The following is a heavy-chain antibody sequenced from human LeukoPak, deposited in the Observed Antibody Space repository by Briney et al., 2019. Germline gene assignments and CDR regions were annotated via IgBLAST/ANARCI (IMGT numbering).Heavy chain of an antibody. J-gene: IGHJ4*02. CDR3: ASWPGYCSSTSCPVGYFDY. V-gene: IGHV3-30-3*01. Sequence: GGTLRLSCAASGFTFSSYAMHWVRQAPGKGLEWVAVISYDGSNKYYADSVKGRFTISRDNSKNTLYLQMNSLRAEDTAVYYCASWPGYCSSTSCPVGYFDYWGQGTLVTVSS. CDR1: GFTFSSYA. D-gene: IGHD2-2*01. CDR2: ISYDGSNK.